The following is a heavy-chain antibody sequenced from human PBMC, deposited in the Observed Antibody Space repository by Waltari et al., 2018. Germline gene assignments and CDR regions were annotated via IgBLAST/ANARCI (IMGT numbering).Heavy chain of an antibody. Sequence: QVQLQQWGAGLLKPSETLSLTCAVYGGSFSGYYWRWIRQPPGKGLEWIGEINHSGSTNYNPSLKSRVTISVDTSKNQFSLKLSSVTAADTAVYYCARQRVSTVVTPFFDYWGQGTLVTVSS. V-gene: IGHV4-34*01. D-gene: IGHD2-21*02. CDR3: ARQRVSTVVTPFFDY. CDR1: GGSFSGYY. J-gene: IGHJ4*02. CDR2: INHSGST.